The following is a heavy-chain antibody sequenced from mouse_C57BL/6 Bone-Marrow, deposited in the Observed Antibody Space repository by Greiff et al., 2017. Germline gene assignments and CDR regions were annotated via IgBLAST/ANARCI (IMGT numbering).Heavy chain of an antibody. J-gene: IGHJ4*01. CDR3: SRLAPYYAMDY. V-gene: IGHV1-4*01. CDR2: INPSSGYT. CDR1: GYTFTSYT. Sequence: VQLQQSGAELARPGASVKMSCKASGYTFTSYTMHWVQQRPGQGLEWIGYINPSSGYTKYNQKFKDKATLTADKSSSTAYMQLSSLTSEDSAVYYCSRLAPYYAMDYWGQGTSVTVSS.